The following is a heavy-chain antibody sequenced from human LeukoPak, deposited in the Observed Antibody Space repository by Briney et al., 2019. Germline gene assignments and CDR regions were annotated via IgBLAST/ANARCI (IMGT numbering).Heavy chain of an antibody. CDR3: ARANLDYYGSGYYYYYYMDV. CDR1: GFTVSSNY. CDR2: IYSGGST. Sequence: GGSLRLSCAASGFTVSSNYMSWVRQAPGKGLEWVSVIYSGGSTYYADSVKGRFTISRDNSKNTLYLQMNSLRAEDTAVYYCARANLDYYGSGYYYYYYMDVWGKGTTVTVSS. J-gene: IGHJ6*03. D-gene: IGHD3-10*01. V-gene: IGHV3-53*01.